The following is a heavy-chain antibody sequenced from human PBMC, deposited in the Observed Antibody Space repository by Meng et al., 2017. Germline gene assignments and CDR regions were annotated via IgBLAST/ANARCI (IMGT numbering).Heavy chain of an antibody. V-gene: IGHV3-30*01. D-gene: IGHD3-22*01. Sequence: VQVGECGGGVVKHAGPYCPSCAGSRFTFSSYSMHWVRQAPGKGLEWVAVISYDGSNKYYADSVKGRFTISRDNSKNTLYLQMNSLRAEDTAVYYCARSSSGYYFDYWGQGTLVTVSS. J-gene: IGHJ4*02. CDR3: ARSSSGYYFDY. CDR2: ISYDGSNK. CDR1: RFTFSSYS.